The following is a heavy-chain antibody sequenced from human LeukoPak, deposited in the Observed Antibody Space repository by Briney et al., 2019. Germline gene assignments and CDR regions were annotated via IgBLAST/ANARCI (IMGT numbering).Heavy chain of an antibody. J-gene: IGHJ6*03. V-gene: IGHV1-18*01. CDR3: ARESDYVWGATYYMDV. D-gene: IGHD3-16*01. CDR1: GYTFTSYG. Sequence: GASVKVSCKASGYTFTSYGISWVRQAPGQGLEWMGWISAYNGNTNYAQKLQGRVTMTTDTSTSTAYMELRSLRSDDTAVYYCARESDYVWGATYYMDVWGNGTTVTISS. CDR2: ISAYNGNT.